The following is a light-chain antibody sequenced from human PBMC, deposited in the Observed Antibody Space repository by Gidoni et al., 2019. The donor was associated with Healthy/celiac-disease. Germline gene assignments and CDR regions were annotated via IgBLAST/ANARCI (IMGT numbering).Light chain of an antibody. V-gene: IGLV1-44*01. CDR1: SSKIGSTT. Sequence: QSVLTQPPSASGTPGQRVTISCSGSSSKIGSTTVNWYQQLPGTAPKLLISSNKQRPSGVPDRFSGSKSGTSASLAISGLQSEDEADYYCAAWDDSLNGYVFGTGTKVTVL. CDR2: SNK. CDR3: AAWDDSLNGYV. J-gene: IGLJ1*01.